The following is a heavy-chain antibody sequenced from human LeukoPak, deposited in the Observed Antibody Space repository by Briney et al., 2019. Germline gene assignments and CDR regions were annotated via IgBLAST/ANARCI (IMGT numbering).Heavy chain of an antibody. CDR3: AREGIVATLDY. V-gene: IGHV3-33*08. Sequence: GGSLRLSCAASGFTFSSYAMSWVRQAPGKGLEWVAVIWYDGVNKYYADSVKGRFTISRDMPKNTLYLQMNSLRAEDTAVYYCAREGIVATLDYWGQGTLVTVSS. J-gene: IGHJ4*02. CDR1: GFTFSSYA. D-gene: IGHD5-12*01. CDR2: IWYDGVNK.